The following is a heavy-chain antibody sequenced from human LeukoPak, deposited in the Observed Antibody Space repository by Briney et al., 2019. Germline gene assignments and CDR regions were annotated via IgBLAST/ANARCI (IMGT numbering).Heavy chain of an antibody. D-gene: IGHD6-13*01. Sequence: SETLSLTCAVYGGSFSGYYWSWIRQPPGKGLEWIGEINHSGSTNYNPSLKSRVTISVDTSKNQFSLKLSSVTAADTAVYYCARASDVIAAAGTCWFDPWGQGTLVTVSS. CDR3: ARASDVIAAAGTCWFDP. J-gene: IGHJ5*02. V-gene: IGHV4-34*01. CDR1: GGSFSGYY. CDR2: INHSGST.